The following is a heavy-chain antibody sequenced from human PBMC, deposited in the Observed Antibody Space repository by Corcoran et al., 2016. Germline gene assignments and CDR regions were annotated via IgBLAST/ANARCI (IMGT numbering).Heavy chain of an antibody. CDR1: GFIFSSYG. CDR2: ISYDGSDK. D-gene: IGHD3-10*01. Sequence: QVQLVESGGGVVQPGKSLRLSCVASGFIFSSYGMHWVRQAPGKGLEWVAVISYDGSDKYYADSVKGRFTISRDNSKNTLYLQMNSLSTEDTALYYCARRPGIMTMGIDYWGQGTLFTGSS. CDR3: ARRPGIMTMGIDY. V-gene: IGHV3-30*03. J-gene: IGHJ4*02.